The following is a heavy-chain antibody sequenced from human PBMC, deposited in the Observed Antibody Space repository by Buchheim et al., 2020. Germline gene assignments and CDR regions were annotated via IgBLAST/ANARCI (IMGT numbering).Heavy chain of an antibody. CDR3: ARATYDYVWGSYYFDY. V-gene: IGHV3-66*01. CDR2: IYSGGST. D-gene: IGHD3-16*01. Sequence: EVQLVESGGGLVQPGGSLRLSCAASGFTVSSNYMSWVRQAPGKGLEWVSVIYSGGSTYYADSVKGRFTIFRDNSKNTLYLQMNSLRAEDTAVYYCARATYDYVWGSYYFDYWGQGTL. CDR1: GFTVSSNY. J-gene: IGHJ4*02.